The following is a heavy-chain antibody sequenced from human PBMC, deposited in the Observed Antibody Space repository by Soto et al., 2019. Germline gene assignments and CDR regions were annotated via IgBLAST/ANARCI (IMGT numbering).Heavy chain of an antibody. J-gene: IGHJ4*02. V-gene: IGHV3-21*01. CDR1: GFTFSSYS. D-gene: IGHD3-16*02. Sequence: EVPLVESGGGLVKPGGSLRLSCAASGFTFSSYSMNWVRQAPGKGLEWVSSISSSSSYIYYADSVKGRFTISRDNXKXSXXLQMNSLRAEDTAVYYCAALPVTFGGVIFGGAFDYWGQGTLVTVSS. CDR3: AALPVTFGGVIFGGAFDY. CDR2: ISSSSSYI.